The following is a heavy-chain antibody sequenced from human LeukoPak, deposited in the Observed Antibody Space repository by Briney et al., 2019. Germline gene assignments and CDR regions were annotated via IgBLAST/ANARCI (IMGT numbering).Heavy chain of an antibody. J-gene: IGHJ4*02. D-gene: IGHD6-19*01. CDR1: GDSIGSYNHY. V-gene: IGHV4-39*01. CDR3: ARMMYGNGWNRYYFDD. Sequence: SETLSLTCTVSGDSIGSYNHYWGWIRQPPGKGLEWLGSICYGGTTHDNPSLKSRVTVSADTSKNQFSLRVTSATAADTAVYYCARMMYGNGWNRYYFDDWGQGALVTVSS. CDR2: ICYGGTT.